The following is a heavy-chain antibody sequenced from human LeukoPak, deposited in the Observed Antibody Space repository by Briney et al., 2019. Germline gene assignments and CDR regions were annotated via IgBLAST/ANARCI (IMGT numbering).Heavy chain of an antibody. Sequence: SETLSLTCTVSGGSISSGSYCWSWIRQTAGKGLESTGRIHTSGSTNYNPSLKSRVTISVDTSKNQFSLKLSSVTAADTAVYYCARRTARNRYYYDSSGPLYFDYWGQGTLVTVSS. V-gene: IGHV4-61*02. J-gene: IGHJ4*02. CDR1: GGSISSGSYC. D-gene: IGHD3-22*01. CDR2: IHTSGST. CDR3: ARRTARNRYYYDSSGPLYFDY.